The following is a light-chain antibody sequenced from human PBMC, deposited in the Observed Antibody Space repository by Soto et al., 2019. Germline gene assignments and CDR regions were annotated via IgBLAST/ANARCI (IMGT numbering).Light chain of an antibody. V-gene: IGLV2-11*01. CDR1: SSDVGSYNY. CDR3: CSYAGSYSFV. CDR2: DVS. Sequence: QSALTQPRSVSGSPGQSVTISCTGTSSDVGSYNYVSWYRQHPDKAPKLIIYDVSQPPSGVPDRFSGSKSGNTASLTISVLQAEDEADYCCCSYAGSYSFVFGTGTKLTVL. J-gene: IGLJ1*01.